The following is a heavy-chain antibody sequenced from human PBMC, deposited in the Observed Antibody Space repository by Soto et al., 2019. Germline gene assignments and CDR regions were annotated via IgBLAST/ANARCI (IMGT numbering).Heavy chain of an antibody. J-gene: IGHJ4*02. D-gene: IGHD5-12*01. CDR3: ARGARWLQLWNFDY. Sequence: QVQLVQSGAEVKKPGSSVKVSCKASGGTFSSYAISWVRQAPGQGLEWMGGIIPIFGTANYAQKFQGRVTITADESTSTAYMELRSLISEDTAVYYCARGARWLQLWNFDYWGQGTLVTVSS. CDR1: GGTFSSYA. CDR2: IIPIFGTA. V-gene: IGHV1-69*01.